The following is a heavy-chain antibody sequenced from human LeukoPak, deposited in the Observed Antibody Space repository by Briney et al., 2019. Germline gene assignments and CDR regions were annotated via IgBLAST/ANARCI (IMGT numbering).Heavy chain of an antibody. CDR3: ATVLPGVMDAFDI. V-gene: IGHV1-2*02. J-gene: IGHJ3*02. Sequence: PRASVKVSCKASGYTFTGYYMHWVRQAPGQGLEWMGWINPNSGGTNYAQKLQGRVTMTTDTSTSTAYMELRSLRSDDTAVYYCATVLPGVMDAFDIWGQGTMVTVSS. D-gene: IGHD3-10*01. CDR1: GYTFTGYY. CDR2: INPNSGGT.